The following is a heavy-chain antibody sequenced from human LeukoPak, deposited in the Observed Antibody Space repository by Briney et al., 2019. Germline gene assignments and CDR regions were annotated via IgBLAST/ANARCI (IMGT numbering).Heavy chain of an antibody. J-gene: IGHJ6*03. CDR2: IYHSGST. CDR1: GYSISSGYY. D-gene: IGHD3-10*01. Sequence: SETLSLTCTVSGYSISSGYYWGWIRQPPGKGLEWIGSIYHSGSTYYNPSLKSRVTISVDTSKNQFSLKLSSVTAADTAVYYCARALVRGVNSYYYYMDVWGKGTTVTISS. V-gene: IGHV4-38-2*02. CDR3: ARALVRGVNSYYYYMDV.